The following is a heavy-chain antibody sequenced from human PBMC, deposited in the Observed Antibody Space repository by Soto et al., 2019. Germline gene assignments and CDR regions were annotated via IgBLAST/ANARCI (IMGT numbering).Heavy chain of an antibody. V-gene: IGHV1-46*01. CDR3: ARGLTSGDY. J-gene: IGHJ4*02. D-gene: IGHD3-10*01. CDR2: INPNGGST. Sequence: QVQLVQSGAEVKNPGASVKLSCKASGYTFTSFYFHWVRQAPGQGLECMAIINPNGGSTNYAPNRRGRVTLTRDTCTNTVYIELSSLGPEDTAVYYCARGLTSGDYWGQGTLVTVSS. CDR1: GYTFTSFY.